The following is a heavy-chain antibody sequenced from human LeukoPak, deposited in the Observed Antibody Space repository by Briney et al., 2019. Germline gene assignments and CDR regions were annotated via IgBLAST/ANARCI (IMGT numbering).Heavy chain of an antibody. CDR2: ISYDGSNK. V-gene: IGHV3-30*18. CDR1: GFTFSSYG. D-gene: IGHD6-13*01. Sequence: GGSLRLFCAASGFTFSSYGMHWVRQDPAKGLVGLVVISYDGSNKYYADSVKGRFTIARDNSKTTLYLQMNSLRAEDTAVYYCAKPAAADPYYFDYWGQGTLVTVSS. J-gene: IGHJ4*02. CDR3: AKPAAADPYYFDY.